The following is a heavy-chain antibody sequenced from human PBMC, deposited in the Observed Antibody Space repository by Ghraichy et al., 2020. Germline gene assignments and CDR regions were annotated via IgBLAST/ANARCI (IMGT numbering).Heavy chain of an antibody. Sequence: GSLRLSCAVYGGSFSAYYWTWIRQPPGKGLEWIGEIDHSGGTNYNPSLKSRVTISVDTSKNHLSLKMNSVTAADTAVYYCAKWVFAAGTKFHHWGQGTLVIVSS. J-gene: IGHJ1*01. CDR1: GGSFSAYY. V-gene: IGHV4-34*01. CDR2: IDHSGGT. D-gene: IGHD6-13*01. CDR3: AKWVFAAGTKFHH.